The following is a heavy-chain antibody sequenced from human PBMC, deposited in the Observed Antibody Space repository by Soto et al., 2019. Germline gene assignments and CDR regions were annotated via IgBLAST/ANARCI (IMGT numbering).Heavy chain of an antibody. CDR3: AEGGSGSYSNAFDI. J-gene: IGHJ3*02. V-gene: IGHV4-39*01. D-gene: IGHD3-10*01. Sequence: SETLSLTCTVSGGSISSSSYYWGWIRQPPGKGLEWIGSIYYSGSTYYNPSLKSRVTISVDTSKNQFSLKLSSVTAADTAVYYCAEGGSGSYSNAFDIWGQGTMVTVS. CDR2: IYYSGST. CDR1: GGSISSSSYY.